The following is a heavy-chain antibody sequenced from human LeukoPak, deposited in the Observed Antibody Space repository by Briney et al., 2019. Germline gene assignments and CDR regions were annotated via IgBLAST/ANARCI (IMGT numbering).Heavy chain of an antibody. D-gene: IGHD3-16*01. V-gene: IGHV3-11*06. CDR1: GFTFSDYY. J-gene: IGHJ4*02. CDR3: AREVGGGASGQ. CDR2: ISSTTSYT. Sequence: GGSLRLSCAASGFTFSDYYMSWIRQAPGKGLEWLSYISSTTSYTDYADSVKGRFTISRDNAKNSLYLQMNSLRVEDTAVYYCAREVGGGASGQWGQGTLVTVSS.